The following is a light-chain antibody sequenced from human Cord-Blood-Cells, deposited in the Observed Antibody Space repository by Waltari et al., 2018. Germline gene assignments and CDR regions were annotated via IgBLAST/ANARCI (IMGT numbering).Light chain of an antibody. J-gene: IGLJ3*02. CDR1: SSDVGGYNY. CDR2: DVS. V-gene: IGLV2-11*01. Sequence: QSALTQPRSVSGSPGQSVTISCTGTSSDVGGYNYVSWYQQHPGKAPKLMIYDVSKRPPGVPDRFSGSKSGNTASLTISGLQAEDEADYYCCSYAGSSAVFGGGTKLTVL. CDR3: CSYAGSSAV.